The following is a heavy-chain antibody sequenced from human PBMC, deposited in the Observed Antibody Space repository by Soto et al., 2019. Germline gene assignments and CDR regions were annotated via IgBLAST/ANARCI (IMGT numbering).Heavy chain of an antibody. CDR3: ARADSGYAHGYYYYGMDV. V-gene: IGHV3-33*08. Sequence: GGSLRLSCAASGFTFSSYGMHWVRQAPGKGLEWVAVISYDGSDKYYADSVKGRFTISRDNAKNSLYLQMNSLRAEDTAVYYCARADSGYAHGYYYYGMDVRGQATTVTVAS. CDR2: ISYDGSDK. J-gene: IGHJ6*02. D-gene: IGHD5-12*01. CDR1: GFTFSSYG.